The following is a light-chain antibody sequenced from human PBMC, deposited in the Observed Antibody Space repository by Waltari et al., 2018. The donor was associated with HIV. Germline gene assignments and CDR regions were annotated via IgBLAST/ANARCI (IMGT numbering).Light chain of an antibody. Sequence: QIILTQSPSASASPGASVKLNCTLSSEHSNFAIAWLQQQPEKGPRYLMKLNSDGSHTKGDGIPDRFSGSSSGAERYLSISSLHSDDEADYYCQTWGMGIVVFGGGTKLTVL. CDR2: LNSDGSH. V-gene: IGLV4-69*01. CDR3: QTWGMGIVV. J-gene: IGLJ3*02. CDR1: SEHSNFA.